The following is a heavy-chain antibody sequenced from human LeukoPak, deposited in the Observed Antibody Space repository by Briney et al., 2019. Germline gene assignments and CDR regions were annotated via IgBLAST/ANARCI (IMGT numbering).Heavy chain of an antibody. D-gene: IGHD6-25*01. V-gene: IGHV3-30*18. J-gene: IGHJ3*02. CDR1: GFTFSSYG. CDR2: ISYDGSNK. Sequence: GGSLRLSCAASGFTFSSYGMHWVRQAPGKGLEWVAVISYDGSNKYYADSVKGRFTISRDNSKNTLYLQMNSLRAEDTAVYYCAKIPRGYHASLNIWGQGTMVTVSS. CDR3: AKIPRGYHASLNI.